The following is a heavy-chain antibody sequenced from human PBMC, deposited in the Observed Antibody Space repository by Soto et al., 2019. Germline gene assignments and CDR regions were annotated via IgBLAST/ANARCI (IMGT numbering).Heavy chain of an antibody. V-gene: IGHV4-59*08. CDR3: ARHNYGSGSTYFDY. CDR1: GGSISSYY. CDR2: IYYIWST. Sequence: QVQLQESGPGLVKPSETLSLTCTVSGGSISSYYWSWIRQPPGKGLEWIGYIYYIWSTNYNPSLKSRVTMPVYTSKNRFSLKLNCMTAAATAVYYWARHNYGSGSTYFDYWGQGTLVTVSS. D-gene: IGHD3-10*01. J-gene: IGHJ4*02.